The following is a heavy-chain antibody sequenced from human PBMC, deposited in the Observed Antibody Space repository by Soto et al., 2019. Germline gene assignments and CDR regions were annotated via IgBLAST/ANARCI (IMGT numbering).Heavy chain of an antibody. D-gene: IGHD6-13*01. J-gene: IGHJ5*02. V-gene: IGHV4-4*02. CDR1: GGSISSNNW. CDR2: IYHSGST. Sequence: SETLSLTCAVSGGSISSNNWWSWVRQPPGKGLEWIREIYHSGSTNYDPSLKSRVTISVDKSKNQFSLKLSSVTAADSAVYYCARAPRDAPYSSSPRKNWLDPCGRGTLGTV. CDR3: ARAPRDAPYSSSPRKNWLDP.